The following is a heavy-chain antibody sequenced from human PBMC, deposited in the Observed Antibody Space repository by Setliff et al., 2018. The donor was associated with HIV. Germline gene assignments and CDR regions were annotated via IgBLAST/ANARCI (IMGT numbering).Heavy chain of an antibody. Sequence: SETLSLTCTASGGSISSYYWSWIRQPPGKGLEWIGYIYYSGSTNYNPSLKSRVTISVDTSKNQSSLKPSSVTAADTAVYYCARGPGGYSYGLPDYWGQGTLVTVSS. CDR3: ARGPGGYSYGLPDY. D-gene: IGHD5-18*01. V-gene: IGHV4-59*01. J-gene: IGHJ4*02. CDR2: IYYSGST. CDR1: GGSISSYY.